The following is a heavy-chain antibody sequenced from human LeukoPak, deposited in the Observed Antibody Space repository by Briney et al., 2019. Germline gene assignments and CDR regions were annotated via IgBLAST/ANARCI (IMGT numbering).Heavy chain of an antibody. CDR3: ARSHAPYSSSWLFAYYFDY. Sequence: PGGSLRLSCAAYGFTFSNYWMHWVRQVPGKGLEWVSRIRSDGSSTIYADSVKGRFTISRDNGKNTLYLQMNSLRDEDTAVYYCARSHAPYSSSWLFAYYFDYWGQGTLVTVAS. CDR2: IRSDGSST. V-gene: IGHV3-74*01. D-gene: IGHD2-2*01. J-gene: IGHJ4*02. CDR1: GFTFSNYW.